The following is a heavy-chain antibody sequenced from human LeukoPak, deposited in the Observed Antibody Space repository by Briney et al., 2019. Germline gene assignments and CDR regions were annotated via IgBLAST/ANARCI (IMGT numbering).Heavy chain of an antibody. CDR2: IWYDGSNT. CDR3: ARDRSTTHFDY. V-gene: IGHV3-33*01. Sequence: GSLTLSCAASGFTFSSYGMHWVRQAPGKGLEWLAMIWYDGSNTYYADSVKGRFTISRDNYKNTLFLQMDSLRAEDTAVYYCARDRSTTHFDYWGQGTLVTVSS. J-gene: IGHJ4*02. D-gene: IGHD5/OR15-5a*01. CDR1: GFTFSSYG.